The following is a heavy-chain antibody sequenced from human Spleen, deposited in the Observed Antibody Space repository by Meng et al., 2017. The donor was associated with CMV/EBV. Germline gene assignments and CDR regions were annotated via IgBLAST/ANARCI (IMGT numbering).Heavy chain of an antibody. D-gene: IGHD5-18*01. J-gene: IGHJ6*02. CDR2: ISSTSIYI. CDR3: ARDNTYGNYYYGMDV. V-gene: IGHV3-21*01. CDR1: GFTFTNYG. Sequence: GESLKISCAASGFTFTNYGMNWVRQAPGKGLEWVSSISSTSIYIHYADSLKGRFTISRDNAKNSLYLQMHSLRAEDTAVYYCARDNTYGNYYYGMDVWGQGTTVTVS.